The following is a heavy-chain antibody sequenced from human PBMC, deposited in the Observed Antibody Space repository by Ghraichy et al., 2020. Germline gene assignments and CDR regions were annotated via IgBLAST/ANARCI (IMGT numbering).Heavy chain of an antibody. J-gene: IGHJ4*02. CDR3: VRGGIAVDYFDY. Sequence: GESLNISCAASGFTFSSYGMHWVRQAPGKGLEWVAFIRYDESNKYYADSVKGRFTISRDNSKNTLYLQMNSLRAEDTAVYYCVRGGIAVDYFDYWGQGTLVTVSS. CDR2: IRYDESNK. D-gene: IGHD3-10*01. CDR1: GFTFSSYG. V-gene: IGHV3-30*02.